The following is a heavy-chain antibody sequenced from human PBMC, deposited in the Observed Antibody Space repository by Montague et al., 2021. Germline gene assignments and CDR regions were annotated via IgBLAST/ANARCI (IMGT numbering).Heavy chain of an antibody. CDR3: GRGLVAATPVVDY. CDR2: GT. Sequence: GTIYHPSLKSRVTMSVDTSKNQVSLKLNSVTAADTAGYYCGRGLVAATPVVDYWGRGTLVTVSS. V-gene: IGHV4-4*07. D-gene: IGHD2-15*01. J-gene: IGHJ4*02.